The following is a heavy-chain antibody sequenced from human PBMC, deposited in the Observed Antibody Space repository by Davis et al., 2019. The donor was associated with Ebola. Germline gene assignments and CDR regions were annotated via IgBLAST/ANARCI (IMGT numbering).Heavy chain of an antibody. CDR2: ISSSSSTI. V-gene: IGHV3-48*04. J-gene: IGHJ4*03. D-gene: IGHD4-11*01. Sequence: GESLKTSCAASGFTFSSYSMNWVRQAPGKGLEWVSYISSSSSTIYYADSVKGRFTISRDNAKKSLYLQMNSLRVEDTAVYYCASRMTTALSWGQGTMVTVSS. CDR1: GFTFSSYS. CDR3: ASRMTTALS.